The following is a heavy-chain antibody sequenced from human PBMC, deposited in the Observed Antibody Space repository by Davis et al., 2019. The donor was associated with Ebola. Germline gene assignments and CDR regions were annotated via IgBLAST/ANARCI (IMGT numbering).Heavy chain of an antibody. J-gene: IGHJ6*04. Sequence: GGSLRLSCAASGFTFSSYAMHWVRQAPGKGLEWVAVISYDGSNKYYADSVKGRFTISRDNSKNTLYLQMNSLRAEDTAVYYCARDFGDIVVVPAAIGYYYYYGMDVWGKGTTVTVSS. CDR1: GFTFSSYA. CDR3: ARDFGDIVVVPAAIGYYYYYGMDV. D-gene: IGHD2-2*01. V-gene: IGHV3-30-3*01. CDR2: ISYDGSNK.